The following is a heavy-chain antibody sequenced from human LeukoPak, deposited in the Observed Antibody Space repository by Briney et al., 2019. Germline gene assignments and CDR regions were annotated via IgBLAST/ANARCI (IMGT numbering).Heavy chain of an antibody. CDR1: GFSFSEYY. CDR3: ARHSEGPVNDAFDI. CDR2: LSSSGRYT. D-gene: IGHD2-2*01. Sequence: GGSLRLSCAASGFSFSEYYMTWIRQAPGKGLEWVSNLSSSGRYTKYADSVRGRFTISRDNAKKSLYLQMNSLRAEDTAVYYCARHSEGPVNDAFDIWGQGTKVTVSS. V-gene: IGHV3-11*03. J-gene: IGHJ3*02.